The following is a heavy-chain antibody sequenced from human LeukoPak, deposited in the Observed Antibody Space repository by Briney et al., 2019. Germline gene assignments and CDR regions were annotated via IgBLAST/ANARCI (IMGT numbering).Heavy chain of an antibody. Sequence: ASVKVSCKASGYTFTSYDINWVRQATGQGLEWMGWMNPNSGNTGYAQKFQGRVTMTRNTSISTAYMELSSLRSEDTAVYYCARGLLDPSSSWYSPGERGFDYSWGQGTLVTVSP. CDR3: ARGLLDPSSSWYSPGERGFDYS. V-gene: IGHV1-8*01. CDR1: GYTFTSYD. J-gene: IGHJ4*02. D-gene: IGHD6-13*01. CDR2: MNPNSGNT.